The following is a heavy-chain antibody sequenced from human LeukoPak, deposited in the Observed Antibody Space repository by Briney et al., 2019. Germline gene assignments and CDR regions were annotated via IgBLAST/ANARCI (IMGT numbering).Heavy chain of an antibody. J-gene: IGHJ4*02. CDR1: GFTFSNYA. Sequence: PGGSPRLSCAASGFTFSNYAMSWVRQAPGKGLEWVSAISGSGGSTYYADSVKGRFTISRDNSKNTLYLQMNSPRAENTAVYYCAKDSAYSSAWYWGQGTLGTVSS. D-gene: IGHD6-19*01. CDR2: ISGSGGST. V-gene: IGHV3-23*01. CDR3: AKDSAYSSAWY.